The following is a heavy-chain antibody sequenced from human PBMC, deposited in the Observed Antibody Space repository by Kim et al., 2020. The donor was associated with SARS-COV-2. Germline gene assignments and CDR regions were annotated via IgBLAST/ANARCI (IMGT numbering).Heavy chain of an antibody. CDR2: ST. D-gene: IGHD3-10*01. CDR3: ALGGTGFLDY. Sequence: STNYRPSLKSRVTISVDKSKNQFSLKLDSVTAADTAVYYCALGGTGFLDYWGQGTLVTVSS. J-gene: IGHJ4*02. V-gene: IGHV4-4*02.